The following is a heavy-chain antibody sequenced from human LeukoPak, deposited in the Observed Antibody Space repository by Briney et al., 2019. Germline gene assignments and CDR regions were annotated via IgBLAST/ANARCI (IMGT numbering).Heavy chain of an antibody. J-gene: IGHJ4*02. CDR2: ISSSGSTI. Sequence: PGGSLRLSCAASGFTFSSYGMNWVRQAPGKGLEWVSYISSSGSTIYYADSVKGRFTISRDNAKNSLYLQMNSLRAEDTAVYYCARESDYCDYWGQGTLVTVSS. CDR3: ARESDYCDY. CDR1: GFTFSSYG. V-gene: IGHV3-48*04.